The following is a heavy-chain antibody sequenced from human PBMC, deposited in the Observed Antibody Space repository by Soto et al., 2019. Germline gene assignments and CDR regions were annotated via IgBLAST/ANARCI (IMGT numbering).Heavy chain of an antibody. J-gene: IGHJ4*02. D-gene: IGHD3-22*01. CDR3: ARSRNYYDSSGYYHSSFDY. V-gene: IGHV3-7*01. CDR2: IKQDGSEK. CDR1: GFTFSSYL. Sequence: SGGSLRLSCAASGFTFSSYLMSWVRQSPGKGLEWVANIKQDGSEKYYVDSVKGRFTISRDNAKNSLYLQMNSLRAEDTAVYYCARSRNYYDSSGYYHSSFDYWGQGTLVTVSS.